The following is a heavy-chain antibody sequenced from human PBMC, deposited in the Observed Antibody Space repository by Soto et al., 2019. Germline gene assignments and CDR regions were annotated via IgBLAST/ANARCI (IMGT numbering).Heavy chain of an antibody. V-gene: IGHV4-39*01. J-gene: IGHJ6*03. CDR3: GGGGGASYYYYMDV. CDR2: IYYSGST. Sequence: SETLSLTCTVSGGSISSSSYYWGWIRQPPGKGLEWIGSIYYSGSTYYNPSLKSRVTISVDTSKNQFSLKLSSVTAADTAVYYCGGGGGASYYYYMDVWGKGTTVTV. D-gene: IGHD3-16*01. CDR1: GGSISSSSYY.